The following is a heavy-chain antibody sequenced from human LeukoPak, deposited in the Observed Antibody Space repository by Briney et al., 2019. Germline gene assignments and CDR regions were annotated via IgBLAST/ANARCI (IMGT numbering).Heavy chain of an antibody. Sequence: GGSLRLSCAASGFTFSSYAMSWVRQAPGKGLEWVSAISGSGGSTYYADSVKGRFTISRDNSKNTLYLQMNSLRAEDTAVYYCAKAGTVGAYYYYYYMDVWGKGTTVTVSS. CDR2: ISGSGGST. D-gene: IGHD1-26*01. CDR3: AKAGTVGAYYYYYYMDV. CDR1: GFTFSSYA. V-gene: IGHV3-23*01. J-gene: IGHJ6*03.